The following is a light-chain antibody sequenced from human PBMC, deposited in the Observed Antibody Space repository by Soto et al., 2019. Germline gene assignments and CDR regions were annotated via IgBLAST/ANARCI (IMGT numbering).Light chain of an antibody. V-gene: IGLV2-14*01. CDR2: DVS. CDR3: SSYTISSTLV. Sequence: QSALTQPASVSGSPGQSITISCTGTSSDVGGYNYVSWYQQHPGKAPKLMIYDVSKRPSGVSNRFSGSKSGNTASLTISGLRAEDEDDYYCSSYTISSTLVLGGGTKLTVL. J-gene: IGLJ2*01. CDR1: SSDVGGYNY.